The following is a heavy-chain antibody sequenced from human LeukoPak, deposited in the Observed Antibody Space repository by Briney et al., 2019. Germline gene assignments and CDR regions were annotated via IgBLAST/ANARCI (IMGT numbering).Heavy chain of an antibody. V-gene: IGHV3-23*01. CDR2: ISGSGGST. CDR1: GFTFSSYA. CDR3: AKPPPMYFVRFHYGMDV. D-gene: IGHD3-9*01. J-gene: IGHJ6*02. Sequence: GGSLRLSCAASGFTFSSYAMSWVRQAPGKGLEWVSAISGSGGSTYYADSVKGRFTISRDNSKNTLYLQMNSLRAEDTAVYYCAKPPPMYFVRFHYGMDVWGQGTTVTVSS.